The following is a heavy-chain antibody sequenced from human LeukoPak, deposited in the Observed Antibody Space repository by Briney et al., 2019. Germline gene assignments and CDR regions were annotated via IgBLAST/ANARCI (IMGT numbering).Heavy chain of an antibody. CDR3: VKMGTSGFGRNNWFDP. CDR1: GFTFSFFG. J-gene: IGHJ5*02. D-gene: IGHD5-12*01. Sequence: GGSLRLSCAASGFTFSFFGMYWVRQAPAKGLEWVAVISSDESERYYADSVKRRFTISRDNSKNTLYLQMNTLRAEDTAVYYCVKMGTSGFGRNNWFDPWGQGTLVSVSS. CDR2: ISSDESER. V-gene: IGHV3-30*18.